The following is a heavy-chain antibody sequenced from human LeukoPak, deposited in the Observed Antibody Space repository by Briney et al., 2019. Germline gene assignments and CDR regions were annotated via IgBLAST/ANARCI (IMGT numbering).Heavy chain of an antibody. CDR3: ARDYCSSTSCLFDY. CDR1: GYTFTGYY. J-gene: IGHJ4*02. V-gene: IGHV1-2*06. D-gene: IGHD2-2*01. Sequence: ASVKVSCKASGYTFTGYYMHWVRQAPGQGLEWMGRITPNSGGTNYAQKFQGRVTMTRDTSISTAYMELSRLRSDDTAVYYCARDYCSSTSCLFDYWGQGTLVTVSS. CDR2: ITPNSGGT.